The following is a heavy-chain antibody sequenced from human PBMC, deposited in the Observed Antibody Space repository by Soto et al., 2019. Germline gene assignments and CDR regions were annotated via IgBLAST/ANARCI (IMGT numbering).Heavy chain of an antibody. Sequence: GESLKISCKVSGYRFTSYWIGWVRQAPGQGLEWMGIINPSGGSTSYAQKFQGRVTMTRDTSTSTVYMELSSLRSEDTAVYYCARNPPYDFWSGYPAHYYYGMDVWGQGTTVTVS. CDR2: INPSGGST. D-gene: IGHD3-3*01. J-gene: IGHJ6*02. CDR3: ARNPPYDFWSGYPAHYYYGMDV. V-gene: IGHV1-46*01. CDR1: GYRFTSYW.